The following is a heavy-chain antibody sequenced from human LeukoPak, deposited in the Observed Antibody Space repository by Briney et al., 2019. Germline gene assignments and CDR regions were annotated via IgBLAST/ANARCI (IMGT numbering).Heavy chain of an antibody. V-gene: IGHV3-23*01. CDR3: AKALQYYYDSSGYFDY. Sequence: PGGSLRLSCAASGFTFSSYAMSWVRQAPGKGLEWVSAISGSGGSTYYADSVKGRFTISRDNSKNTLYLQMNSLRADDTAVYYCAKALQYYYDSSGYFDYWGQGTLVTVSS. J-gene: IGHJ4*02. CDR2: ISGSGGST. D-gene: IGHD3-22*01. CDR1: GFTFSSYA.